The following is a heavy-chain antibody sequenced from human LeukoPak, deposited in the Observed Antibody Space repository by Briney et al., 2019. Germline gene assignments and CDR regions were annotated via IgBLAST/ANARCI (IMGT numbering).Heavy chain of an antibody. CDR1: GYTFTSYD. J-gene: IGHJ4*02. CDR3: ASGIAAAASDY. V-gene: IGHV1-8*03. Sequence: ASVKVSCKASGYTFTSYDINWVRQATGQGLEWMGWMNPNSANADYAQKFQGRVTITRNTSISTAYMELSSLRFEDTAIYYCASGIAAAASDYWGQGILVTVSS. D-gene: IGHD6-25*01. CDR2: MNPNSANA.